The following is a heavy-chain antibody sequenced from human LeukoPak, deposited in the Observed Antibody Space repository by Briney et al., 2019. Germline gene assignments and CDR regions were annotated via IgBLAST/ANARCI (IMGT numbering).Heavy chain of an antibody. Sequence: SETLSLTCTVSGGSISSSSHYWGWIRQPPGRGLEWIGRVYTTGGPSYNPSLKSRVTISIDTSKNQFSLKLSSVSAADTAVYYCARDRGITTARGVPSWFDPWGQGTLVTVSS. CDR1: GGSISSSSHY. CDR3: ARDRGITTARGVPSWFDP. CDR2: VYTTGGP. D-gene: IGHD3-10*01. J-gene: IGHJ5*02. V-gene: IGHV4-39*07.